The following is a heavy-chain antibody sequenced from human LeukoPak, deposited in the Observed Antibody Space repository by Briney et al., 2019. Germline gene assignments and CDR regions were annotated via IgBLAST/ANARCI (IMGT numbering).Heavy chain of an antibody. Sequence: GGSLRLSCVASGFTFSSYSMNWVRQAPGKGLEWVSYISSSSSTIYYADSVKGRFTISRDNAKNSLYLQMNSLRAEDTAVYYCAREGMATSKENDYWGQGTLVTVSS. D-gene: IGHD5-24*01. CDR1: GFTFSSYS. CDR2: ISSSSSTI. J-gene: IGHJ4*02. V-gene: IGHV3-48*04. CDR3: AREGMATSKENDY.